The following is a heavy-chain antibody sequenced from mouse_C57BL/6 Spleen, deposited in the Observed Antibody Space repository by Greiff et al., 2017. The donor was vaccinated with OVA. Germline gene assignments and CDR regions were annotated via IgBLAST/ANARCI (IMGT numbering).Heavy chain of an antibody. CDR2: IYPGDGDT. V-gene: IGHV1-82*01. J-gene: IGHJ4*01. CDR3: ARSSYGAMDY. CDR1: GYAFSSSW. D-gene: IGHD1-1*01. Sequence: QVQLQQSGTELVKPGASVKISCKASGYAFSSSWMNWVKQRPGKGLEWIGRIYPGDGDTNYNGKFKGKATLTADKSSSTAYMQLSSLTSEDSAVYFCARSSYGAMDYWGQGTSVTVSS.